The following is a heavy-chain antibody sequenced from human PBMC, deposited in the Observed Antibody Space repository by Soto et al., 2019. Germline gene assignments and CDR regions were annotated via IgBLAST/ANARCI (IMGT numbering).Heavy chain of an antibody. J-gene: IGHJ4*02. V-gene: IGHV3-21*01. D-gene: IGHD1-26*01. CDR3: ASWGLLPPPPY. CDR2: ISSSSSYI. CDR1: GFTFSSYS. Sequence: GGSLRLSCAASGFTFSSYSMNWVRQAPGKGLEWVSSISSSSSYIYYADSVKGRFTISRDNAKNSLYLQMNSLRAEDTAVYYCASWGLLPPPPYWGQGTLVTVSS.